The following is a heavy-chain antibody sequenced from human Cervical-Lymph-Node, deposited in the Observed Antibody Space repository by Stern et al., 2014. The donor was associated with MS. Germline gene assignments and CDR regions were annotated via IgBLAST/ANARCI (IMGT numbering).Heavy chain of an antibody. V-gene: IGHV3-74*02. Sequence: EVQLVESGGGLVQPGGSLRLSCEASGFTFSTYWMQWVRQAPGKGLIWVSRINSDENMTSYASSMKGRFTNSRDNTLNTLYLQMNSLRVDDTAVYYCTNWNYLAWGQGTLVTVSS. J-gene: IGHJ5*02. CDR1: GFTFSTYW. D-gene: IGHD1-7*01. CDR2: INSDENMT. CDR3: TNWNYLA.